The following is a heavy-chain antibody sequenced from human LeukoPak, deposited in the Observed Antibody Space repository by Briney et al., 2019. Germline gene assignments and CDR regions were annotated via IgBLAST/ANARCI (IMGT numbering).Heavy chain of an antibody. V-gene: IGHV4-34*01. J-gene: IGHJ4*02. CDR1: GGSFSGYY. D-gene: IGHD5-18*01. CDR2: INHGGST. Sequence: PSETLSLTCAVYGGSFSGYYWSWIRQPPGKGLEWIGEINHGGSTNYNPSLKSRVTISVDTSKNQFSLKLSSVTVADTAVYYCASFRDTAMVSVDYWGQGTLVTVSS. CDR3: ASFRDTAMVSVDY.